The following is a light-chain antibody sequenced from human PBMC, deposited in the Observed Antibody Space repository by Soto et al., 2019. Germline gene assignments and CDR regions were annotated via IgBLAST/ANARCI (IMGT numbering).Light chain of an antibody. CDR3: QQYNNWRT. CDR1: QNIRSN. V-gene: IGKV3-15*01. Sequence: EIVMTQSPATLSVSPGERATLSCRASQNIRSNLAWYQQKVGQAPRLLIYGALTRATGIPARFSGSGSGTEFTLTISGLQSEEFAVYYCQQYNNWRTFGQWTKV. J-gene: IGKJ1*01. CDR2: GAL.